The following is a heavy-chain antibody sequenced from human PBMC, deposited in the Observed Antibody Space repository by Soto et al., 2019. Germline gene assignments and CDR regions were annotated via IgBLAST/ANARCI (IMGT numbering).Heavy chain of an antibody. CDR3: ARACGLFDYVWGSYRFFYLDY. CDR1: GYTFTSYG. CDR2: ISAYNGNT. D-gene: IGHD3-16*02. V-gene: IGHV1-18*01. J-gene: IGHJ4*02. Sequence: ASVKVSCKASGYTFTSYGISWVRQAPGQGLEWMGWISAYNGNTSYAQKLQGRVTMTTDTSTSTAYMELRSLRSDDTAVYYCARACGLFDYVWGSYRFFYLDYWGQGTLVTVSS.